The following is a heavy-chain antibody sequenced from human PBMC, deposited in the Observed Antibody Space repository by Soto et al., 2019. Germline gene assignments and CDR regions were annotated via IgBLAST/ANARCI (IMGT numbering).Heavy chain of an antibody. CDR2: INSDGSST. CDR1: GFTFSSYW. J-gene: IGHJ4*02. D-gene: IGHD3-22*01. CDR3: ARGGLYYYDSSGYYHFDY. V-gene: IGHV3-74*01. Sequence: GGSLRLSCAASGFTFSSYWMHWVRQAPGKGLVWVSRINSDGSSTSYADSVKGRFTISRDNAKNTLYLQMNSLRAEDTAVYYCARGGLYYYDSSGYYHFDYWGQGTLVTVSS.